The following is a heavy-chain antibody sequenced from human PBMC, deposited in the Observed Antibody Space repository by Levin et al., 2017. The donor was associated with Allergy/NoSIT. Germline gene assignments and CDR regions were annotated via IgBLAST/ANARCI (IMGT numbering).Heavy chain of an antibody. D-gene: IGHD6-19*01. CDR3: ARDQYSSGWYDGFQH. Sequence: GGSLRLSCAASGFTFSSYSMNWVRQAPGKGLEWVSSISSSSSYLYYADSVKGRFTISRDNDKNSLYLQMNSLRTEDTARYYCARDQYSSGWYDGFQHWGQGTLVTVSS. CDR2: ISSSSSYL. J-gene: IGHJ1*01. CDR1: GFTFSSYS. V-gene: IGHV3-21*01.